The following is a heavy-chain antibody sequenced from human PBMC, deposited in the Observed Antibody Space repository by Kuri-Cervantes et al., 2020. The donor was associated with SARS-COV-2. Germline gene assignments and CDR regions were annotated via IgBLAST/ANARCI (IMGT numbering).Heavy chain of an antibody. V-gene: IGHV3-13*01. J-gene: IGHJ6*03. CDR3: ARDPFRYYYYMDV. CDR1: GFTFSSYD. CDR2: IGTAGDT. Sequence: LSLTCAACGFTFSSYDMHWVRQATGKGLEWVSAIGTAGDTYYPGSVKGRFTISRDNAKNSLYLQMNSLRAEDTAVYYCARDPFRYYYYMDVWGKGTTVTVSS. D-gene: IGHD2/OR15-2a*01.